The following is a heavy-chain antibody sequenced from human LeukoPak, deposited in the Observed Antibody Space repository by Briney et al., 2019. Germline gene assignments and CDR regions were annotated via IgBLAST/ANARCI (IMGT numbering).Heavy chain of an antibody. J-gene: IGHJ4*02. V-gene: IGHV3-23*01. D-gene: IGHD2-15*01. CDR2: ISGSGGST. Sequence: GGSLRLSCAASGFTFSSYAMSWVRQAPGKGLEWVSAISGSGGSTYYADSVKGRFTISRDNSKNTLYLQMNSLRAEDTAVYYCAKEERYCSGGSCYSQYFDYWGQGTLVTVSS. CDR1: GFTFSSYA. CDR3: AKEERYCSGGSCYSQYFDY.